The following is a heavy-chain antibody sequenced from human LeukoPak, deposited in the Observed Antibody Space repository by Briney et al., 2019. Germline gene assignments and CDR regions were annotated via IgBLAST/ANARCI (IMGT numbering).Heavy chain of an antibody. CDR3: ARDHDSSSYFDY. J-gene: IGHJ4*02. V-gene: IGHV3-21*01. CDR2: ISSSSSYI. D-gene: IGHD3-22*01. CDR1: GFTFSSYS. Sequence: PGGSLRLSCAASGFTFSSYSMNWVRQAPGKGLEWVSSISSSSSYIYYADSVKGRFTISRDNAKNSLYLQMNSLRAEDTAVYYCARDHDSSSYFDYWGQGTLVTVSS.